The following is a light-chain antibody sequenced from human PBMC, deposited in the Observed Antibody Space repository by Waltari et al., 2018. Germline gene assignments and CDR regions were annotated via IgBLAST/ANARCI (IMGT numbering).Light chain of an antibody. CDR2: STS. CDR3: LLYYGGPWV. Sequence: QTVVTQEPSLTVSPGGTVPLTCASSTGAVTSDYYPNWFQQKPGQAPRELIHSTSVRYSWTPTRFSGSLLGDKAALTLSGVQPEDESDYYCLLYYGGPWVFGGGTKVTVL. J-gene: IGLJ3*02. V-gene: IGLV7-43*01. CDR1: TGAVTSDYY.